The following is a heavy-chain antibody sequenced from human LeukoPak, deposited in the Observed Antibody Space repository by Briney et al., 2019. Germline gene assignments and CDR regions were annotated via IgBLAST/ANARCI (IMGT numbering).Heavy chain of an antibody. J-gene: IGHJ4*02. CDR1: GFTFSTYA. CDR3: AKVELRYFDWSDPYDY. V-gene: IGHV3-23*01. CDR2: SGDNT. D-gene: IGHD3-9*01. Sequence: GGSLRLSCAASGFTFSTYAMSWVRQAPGRGLEWVSVSGDNTYYADSVKGRFTISRDNSKNTLYLQMNSLRAEDTAVYYCAKVELRYFDWSDPYDYWGQGTLVTVSS.